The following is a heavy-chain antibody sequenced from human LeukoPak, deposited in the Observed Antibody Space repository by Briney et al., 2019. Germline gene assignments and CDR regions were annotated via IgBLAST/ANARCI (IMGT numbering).Heavy chain of an antibody. J-gene: IGHJ5*02. CDR2: IYYSGST. CDR3: ARRNDYGGNSDWFDP. CDR1: GGSISSYY. D-gene: IGHD4-23*01. V-gene: IGHV4-59*08. Sequence: SGTLSLTCTVSGGSISSYYWSWIRQPPGKGLEWIGYIYYSGSTNYNPSLKSRVTISVDTSKNQFSLKLSSVTAADTAVYYCARRNDYGGNSDWFDPWGQGTLVTVSS.